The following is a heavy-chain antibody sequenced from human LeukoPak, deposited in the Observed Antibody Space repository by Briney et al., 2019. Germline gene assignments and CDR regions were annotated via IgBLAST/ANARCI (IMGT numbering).Heavy chain of an antibody. CDR1: GYTSTGYY. V-gene: IGHV1-2*02. D-gene: IGHD3-9*01. Sequence: SVKVSCRASGYTSTGYYMHWVRQAPGQGLEWMGWINPNSGGTNYAQKFQGRVTMTRDTSISTAYMELSRLRSDDTAVYYCARVYDILKNMDVWGKGTTVTVYS. CDR2: INPNSGGT. CDR3: ARVYDILKNMDV. J-gene: IGHJ6*03.